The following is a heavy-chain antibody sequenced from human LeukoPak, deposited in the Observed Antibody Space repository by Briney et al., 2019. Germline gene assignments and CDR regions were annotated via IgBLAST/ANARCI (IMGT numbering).Heavy chain of an antibody. CDR2: IYPGDSDT. CDR1: GYSFTSYW. J-gene: IGHJ4*02. Sequence: GESLKISCKGSGYSFTSYWIGWVRQMPGKGLEWMGIIYPGDSDTRYSPSFQGQVTISADKSISTAYLQWSSLKASDTAMYYCARATMVRGVTRHFDYWGQGTLVTVSS. V-gene: IGHV5-51*01. D-gene: IGHD3-10*01. CDR3: ARATMVRGVTRHFDY.